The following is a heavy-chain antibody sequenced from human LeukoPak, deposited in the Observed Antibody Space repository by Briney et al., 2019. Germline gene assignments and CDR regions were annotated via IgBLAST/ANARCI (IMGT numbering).Heavy chain of an antibody. CDR2: VSGSGLST. D-gene: IGHD3-22*01. Sequence: HTGGSLRLSCAASGFTFSDYAMSWVRQAPGKGLEWVSGVSGSGLSTYYADSVKGRFTISRDNSKNTLYLQVNCLRAEDTAVYYCAKDSRGYNRPIDTWGQGTLVTVSS. J-gene: IGHJ4*02. CDR3: AKDSRGYNRPIDT. V-gene: IGHV3-23*01. CDR1: GFTFSDYA.